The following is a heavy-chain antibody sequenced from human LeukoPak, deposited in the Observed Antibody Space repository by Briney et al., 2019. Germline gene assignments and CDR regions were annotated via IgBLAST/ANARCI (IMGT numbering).Heavy chain of an antibody. D-gene: IGHD3-10*01. J-gene: IGHJ4*02. CDR1: GFTFSSYA. V-gene: IGHV3-23*01. CDR3: ARAYYYGSGSQRGYLYYFDY. CDR2: ISGSGGST. Sequence: GGSLRLSCAASGFTFSSYAMSWVRQAPGKVLEWVSAISGSGGSTYYADSVKGRFTISRDNSKNTLYLQMNSLRAEDTAVYYCARAYYYGSGSQRGYLYYFDYWGQGTLVTVSS.